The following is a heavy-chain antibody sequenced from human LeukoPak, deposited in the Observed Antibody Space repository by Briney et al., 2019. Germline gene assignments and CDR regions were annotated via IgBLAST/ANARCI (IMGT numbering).Heavy chain of an antibody. CDR3: ASIRPDDYGDYSWSPI. D-gene: IGHD4-17*01. CDR1: GGTFSSYA. Sequence: ASVKVSCKASGGTFSSYAISWVRQAPGQGLEWMGGIIPIFGTANHAQKFQGRVTITTDESTSTAYMELSSLRSEDTAVYYCASIRPDDYGDYSWSPIWGQGTMVTVSS. CDR2: IIPIFGTA. J-gene: IGHJ3*02. V-gene: IGHV1-69*05.